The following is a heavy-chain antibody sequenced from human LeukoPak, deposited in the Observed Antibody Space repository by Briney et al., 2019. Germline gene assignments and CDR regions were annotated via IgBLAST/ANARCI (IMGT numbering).Heavy chain of an antibody. J-gene: IGHJ6*03. CDR1: GFTFSSYA. D-gene: IGHD3-10*01. Sequence: GGSLRLSCAASGFTFSSYAMHWVRQAPGKGLEWVANINQDGSEKYYVDSVKGRFTISRDNAKNSLYLQMNSLRAEDTAVYYCARDRGFSYYFYYMDVWGKGTTVTVSS. CDR3: ARDRGFSYYFYYMDV. CDR2: INQDGSEK. V-gene: IGHV3-7*01.